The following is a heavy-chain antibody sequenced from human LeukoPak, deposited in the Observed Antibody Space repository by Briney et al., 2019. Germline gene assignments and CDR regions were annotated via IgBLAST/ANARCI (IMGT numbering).Heavy chain of an antibody. J-gene: IGHJ4*02. CDR3: AKDVEGYCSSTSCYPSAFDY. CDR1: GFTFSSYA. D-gene: IGHD2-2*01. CDR2: ISGSGGST. Sequence: PGGSLRLSCAASGFTFSSYAMSWVRQAPGKGLEWVSAISGSGGSTYYADSVKGRFTISRDNSKNTLYLQMNSLRAEDTAVYYCAKDVEGYCSSTSCYPSAFDYWGQGTLVTVSS. V-gene: IGHV3-23*01.